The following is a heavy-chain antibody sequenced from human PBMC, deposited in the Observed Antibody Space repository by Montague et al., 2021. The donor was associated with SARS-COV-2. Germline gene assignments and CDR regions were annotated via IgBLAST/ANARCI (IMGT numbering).Heavy chain of an antibody. CDR3: ARRRDSLGHSFDM. V-gene: IGHV5-51*01. Sequence: QSGAEVKKPGESLRISCKGSGYNFNTYWIGWVRQMPGKGLEWMGIIYPADSSAKYSPSFQGHVTMSVDKSINTASLQWSSLQASDTAMYYCARRRDSLGHSFDMWGQGTKVIVSS. CDR1: GYNFNTYW. J-gene: IGHJ3*02. D-gene: IGHD2-21*01. CDR2: IYPADSSA.